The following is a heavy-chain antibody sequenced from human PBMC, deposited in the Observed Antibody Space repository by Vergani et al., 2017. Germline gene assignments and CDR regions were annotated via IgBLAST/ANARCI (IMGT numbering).Heavy chain of an antibody. J-gene: IGHJ4*02. D-gene: IGHD6-13*01. CDR1: GYTFTSYY. Sequence: QVQLVQSGAEVKKPGASVKVSCKASGYTFTSYYMHWVRQAPGQGLEWMGIINPSGGSTSYAQKFQGRVTMTRDTSTSTVYMELSSLRSEDTAVYYCAKQGKIAAAGRGAFDYWGQGTLVTVSS. V-gene: IGHV1-46*01. CDR3: AKQGKIAAAGRGAFDY. CDR2: INPSGGST.